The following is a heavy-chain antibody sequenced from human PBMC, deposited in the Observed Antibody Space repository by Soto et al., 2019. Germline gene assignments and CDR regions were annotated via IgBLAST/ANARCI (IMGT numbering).Heavy chain of an antibody. CDR1: GGSFSGYY. CDR3: AVGDEQWLVTFDY. D-gene: IGHD6-19*01. J-gene: IGHJ4*02. CDR2: INHSGST. Sequence: SQTLSLTCAVYGGSFSGYYWSWIRQPPGKGLEWIGEINHSGSTNYNPSLKSRVTISVDTSKNQFSLKLSSVTAADTAVYYCAVGDEQWLVTFDYWGQGTLVTVSS. V-gene: IGHV4-34*01.